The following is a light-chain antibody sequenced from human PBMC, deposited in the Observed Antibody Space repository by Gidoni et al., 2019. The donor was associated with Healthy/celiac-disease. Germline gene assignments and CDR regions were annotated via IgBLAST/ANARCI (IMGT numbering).Light chain of an antibody. CDR1: QSISSW. V-gene: IGKV1-5*03. J-gene: IGKJ1*01. Sequence: IQMTQSPSTLSASVGDRVTITCRASQSISSWLAWYQQKPGKAPKLLIYKASSLESGVPSRFSGSGSGTEFTLTISSLQPDDFATYYCQQYYSDGTFGQGTKVEIK. CDR3: QQYYSDGT. CDR2: KAS.